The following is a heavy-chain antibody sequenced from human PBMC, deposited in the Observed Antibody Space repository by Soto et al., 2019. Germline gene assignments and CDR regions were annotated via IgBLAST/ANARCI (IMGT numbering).Heavy chain of an antibody. Sequence: PSETLSLTCVVSGASLTTRHWWSWVRQSPGRGLEWIGEIFHSGTINYNPSLKSRLSISLDKSKNQFSLNLTAVTAADSAVYYWARVVALDAQGDFDSWGQGSLVTVSS. J-gene: IGHJ4*02. CDR1: GASLTTRHW. V-gene: IGHV4-4*02. D-gene: IGHD2-2*01. CDR3: ARVVALDAQGDFDS. CDR2: IFHSGTI.